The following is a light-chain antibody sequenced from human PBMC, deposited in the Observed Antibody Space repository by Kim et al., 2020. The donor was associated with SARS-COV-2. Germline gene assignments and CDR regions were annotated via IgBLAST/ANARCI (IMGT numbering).Light chain of an antibody. J-gene: IGKJ4*01. CDR2: GAS. CDR1: QTVISNS. CDR3: QQYGSSPLT. V-gene: IGKV3-20*01. Sequence: SPGERATLSCRASQTVISNSFAWYQQQPGQAPRLLIYGASSRATGIPDRFSGSGSGTDFTLTISSLEPEDFAVYNCQQYGSSPLTFGGGTKVDIK.